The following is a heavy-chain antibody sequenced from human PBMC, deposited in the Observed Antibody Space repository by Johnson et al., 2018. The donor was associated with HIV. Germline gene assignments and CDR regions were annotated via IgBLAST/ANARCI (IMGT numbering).Heavy chain of an antibody. CDR2: ISYDGSNK. D-gene: IGHD2-21*01. V-gene: IGHV3-30*04. J-gene: IGHJ3*02. CDR1: GFTFSSYA. Sequence: QVQLVESGGGVVQPGRSLRLSCAASGFTFSSYAMHWVRQAPGKGLEWVAVISYDGSNKYYADSVKGRFTISRDNSKNTLYLQMNSLRAEDTAVYYCAKAYCPGGDGFDIRGQGTLVTVSS. CDR3: AKAYCPGGDGFDI.